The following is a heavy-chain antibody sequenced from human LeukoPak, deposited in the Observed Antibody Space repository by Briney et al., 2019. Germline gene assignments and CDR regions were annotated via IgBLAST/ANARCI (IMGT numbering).Heavy chain of an antibody. V-gene: IGHV1-18*01. Sequence: ASVKVSCKASGYTFTSYGISWVRQAPGQGLEWMGWISAYNGNTNYAQKLQGRVTMTTDTSTSTAYMELRSLRSDDTAVYYCARANSYYGTAVAGIHLLNDYWGQGTLVTVSS. J-gene: IGHJ4*02. CDR1: GYTFTSYG. CDR2: ISAYNGNT. CDR3: ARANSYYGTAVAGIHLLNDY. D-gene: IGHD6-19*01.